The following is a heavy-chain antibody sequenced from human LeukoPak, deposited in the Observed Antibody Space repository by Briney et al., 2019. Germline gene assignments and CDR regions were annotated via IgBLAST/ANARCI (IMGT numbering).Heavy chain of an antibody. V-gene: IGHV3-21*01. J-gene: IGHJ4*02. CDR1: GFTFSNYN. Sequence: GGSLRLSCAASGFTFSNYNMNLVRQAPGKGLEWVSSVSSGSSYIYYADSVKGRFTISRDNAKNSLYLQMNSLRAEDTAVYYCARAGNGDYWGQGTLVTVSS. CDR2: VSSGSSYI. CDR3: ARAGNGDY. D-gene: IGHD2-8*01.